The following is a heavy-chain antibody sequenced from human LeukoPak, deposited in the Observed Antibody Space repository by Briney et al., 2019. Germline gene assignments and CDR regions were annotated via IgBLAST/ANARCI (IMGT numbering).Heavy chain of an antibody. J-gene: IGHJ4*02. V-gene: IGHV3-21*01. CDR2: ISSSSSYI. CDR3: AREVGRSYYDYVWGSYYFDY. Sequence: GGSLRLSCAASGFTFSSYSMNWVRQAPGKGLEWDSSISSSSSYIYYADSVKGRFTISRDNAKNSLYLQMNSLRAEDTAVYYCAREVGRSYYDYVWGSYYFDYWGQGTLVTVSS. D-gene: IGHD3-16*01. CDR1: GFTFSSYS.